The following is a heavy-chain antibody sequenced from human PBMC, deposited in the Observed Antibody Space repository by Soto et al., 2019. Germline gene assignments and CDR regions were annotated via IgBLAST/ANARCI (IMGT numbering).Heavy chain of an antibody. CDR3: ARWALNHVLTLRIAENGPLGYYGMDV. CDR1: GGTFSSYA. CDR2: IIPIFGTA. V-gene: IGHV1-69*06. Sequence: SVKVSCKASGGTFSSYAISWVRQAPGQGLEWMGGIIPIFGTANYAQKFQGRVTITADKSTSTAYMELSSLRSEDTAVYYCARWALNHVLTLRIAENGPLGYYGMDVG. D-gene: IGHD6-13*01. J-gene: IGHJ6*01.